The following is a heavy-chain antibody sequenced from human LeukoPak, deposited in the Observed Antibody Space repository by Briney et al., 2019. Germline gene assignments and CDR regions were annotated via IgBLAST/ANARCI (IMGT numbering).Heavy chain of an antibody. V-gene: IGHV1-69*13. CDR2: IIPIFGTA. CDR3: ASGGGGHCSGGSCFYYFDY. Sequence: SVKVSCKASGGTFSSYAISWVRQAPGQGLEWMRGIIPIFGTANYAQKFQGRVTITADESTSTAYMELSSLRSEDTAVYYCASGGGGHCSGGSCFYYFDYWGQGTLVTVPS. CDR1: GGTFSSYA. D-gene: IGHD2-15*01. J-gene: IGHJ4*02.